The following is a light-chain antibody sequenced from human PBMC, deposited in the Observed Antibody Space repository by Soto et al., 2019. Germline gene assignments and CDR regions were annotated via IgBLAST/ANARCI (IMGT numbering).Light chain of an antibody. Sequence: QSVLTQSSSASASLGSSVKLNCTLSSGHSSYIIAWHQQQPGKAPRYLMKLEGSGSYNKGSGVPDRFSGSSSGADRYLTIPNLQFEDEADYYCETWDSNTHTVFGVGTKLTVL. V-gene: IGLV4-60*02. CDR3: ETWDSNTHTV. J-gene: IGLJ3*02. CDR1: SGHSSYI. CDR2: LEGSGSY.